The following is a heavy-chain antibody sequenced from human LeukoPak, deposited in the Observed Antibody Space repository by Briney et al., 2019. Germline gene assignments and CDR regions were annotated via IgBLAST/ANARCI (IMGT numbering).Heavy chain of an antibody. D-gene: IGHD6-13*01. V-gene: IGHV3-21*01. J-gene: IGHJ1*01. CDR1: GFTFSSYS. CDR3: VRDSSTWSWAEYFHH. Sequence: GGSLRLSCAASGFTFSSYSMNWVRQAPGKGLEWVSSISSSSSYIYYADSVKGRFTISRDNAKNSLYLQMNSLRADDTAVYYCVRDSSTWSWAEYFHHLGQGTLVTVSS. CDR2: ISSSSSYI.